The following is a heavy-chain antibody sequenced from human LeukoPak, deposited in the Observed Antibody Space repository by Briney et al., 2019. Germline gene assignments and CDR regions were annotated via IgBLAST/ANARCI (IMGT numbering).Heavy chain of an antibody. CDR2: AYYGGSS. J-gene: IGHJ4*02. V-gene: IGHV4-59*01. CDR1: GGSISNYY. D-gene: IGHD2-8*02. Sequence: SSETLSLTCRISGGSISNYYWSWIRQSPGKGLEWIGFAYYGGSSNYNPSLKSRVTMSLDKSENQFSLRLRSVTAADTAMYYCAAGPQYLYSTGTRPVFDFWGQGTLVIVSS. CDR3: AAGPQYLYSTGTRPVFDF.